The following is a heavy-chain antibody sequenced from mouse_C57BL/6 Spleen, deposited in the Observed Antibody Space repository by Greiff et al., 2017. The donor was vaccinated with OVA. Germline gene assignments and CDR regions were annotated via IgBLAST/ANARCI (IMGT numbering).Heavy chain of an antibody. D-gene: IGHD1-1*01. V-gene: IGHV2-9*01. CDR1: GFSLPSYG. Sequence: VQLQQSGPALLAPSQSLPIPSPFPGFSLPSYGVDWFRHPPGKVLEWLGVIWGGGSTNYNSALMSRLSISKDNSKSQVFLKMNSLQTDDTAMYYCAKHYYGSTYAMDYWGQGTSVTVSS. CDR2: IWGGGST. J-gene: IGHJ4*01. CDR3: AKHYYGSTYAMDY.